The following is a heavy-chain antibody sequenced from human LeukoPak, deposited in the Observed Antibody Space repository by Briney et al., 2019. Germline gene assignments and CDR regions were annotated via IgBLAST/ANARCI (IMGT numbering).Heavy chain of an antibody. CDR1: GFTFSSYA. V-gene: IGHV3-23*01. CDR3: AKGDYDFWSGYLVY. J-gene: IGHJ4*02. CDR2: ISGSGGST. Sequence: GGSLRLSCAASGFTFSSYAMSWVRQAPGKGLEWVSAISGSGGSTYYADPVKGRFTISRDNSKNTLYLQMNSLRAEDTAVYYCAKGDYDFWSGYLVYWGQGTLVTVSS. D-gene: IGHD3-3*01.